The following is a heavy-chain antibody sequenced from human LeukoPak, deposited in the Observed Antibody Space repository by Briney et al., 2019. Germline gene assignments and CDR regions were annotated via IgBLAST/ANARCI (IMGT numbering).Heavy chain of an antibody. CDR2: MNPNSGNT. D-gene: IGHD6-13*01. CDR3: ARLKTAAGKNEGIDP. J-gene: IGHJ5*02. V-gene: IGHV1-8*01. Sequence: ASVKVSCKASGYTFTSYDINWVRQATGQGLEWMGWMNPNSGNTGYAQKFQGRVTMTRNTSISTAYMELSSLRSEDTAVCYCARLKTAAGKNEGIDPWGQGTLVTVSS. CDR1: GYTFTSYD.